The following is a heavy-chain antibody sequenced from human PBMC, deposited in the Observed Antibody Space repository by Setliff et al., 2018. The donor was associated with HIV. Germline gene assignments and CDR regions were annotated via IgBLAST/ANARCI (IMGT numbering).Heavy chain of an antibody. CDR2: LGYGEAI. CDR3: ANDFWGGPTGG. CDR1: GFTVSSNY. D-gene: IGHD3-3*01. J-gene: IGHJ4*02. V-gene: IGHV3-53*01. Sequence: GGSLRLSCAASGFTVSSNYMSWVRQAPGKGLEWVSEILGYGEAIYYADSVRGRFTISRDNSKNILYLQMTGLRVEDTAVYHCANDFWGGPTGGWGQGTLVTVSS.